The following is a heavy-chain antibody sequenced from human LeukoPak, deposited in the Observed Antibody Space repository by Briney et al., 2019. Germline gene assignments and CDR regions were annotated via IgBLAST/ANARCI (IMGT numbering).Heavy chain of an antibody. CDR1: GFTFSNYW. Sequence: GGSLRLSCAASGFTFSNYWMHWVRQAPGKGLVWVSRINSDGSSTSYADSVKGRFTISRDSAKNTLYLQMNSLRAEDTAVYYCARVSSGSYFGYYYYYIDVWGKGTTVTVSS. CDR2: INSDGSST. J-gene: IGHJ6*03. D-gene: IGHD1-26*01. V-gene: IGHV3-74*01. CDR3: ARVSSGSYFGYYYYYIDV.